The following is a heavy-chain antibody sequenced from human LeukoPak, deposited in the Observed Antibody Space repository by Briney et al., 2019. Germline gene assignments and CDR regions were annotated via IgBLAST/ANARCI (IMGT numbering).Heavy chain of an antibody. CDR3: TRDIVYLQLEY. D-gene: IGHD1-1*01. J-gene: IGHJ4*02. Sequence: PGGSLRLSCAASGFAFTNYWMVWVRQAPGKGLEWVASIGKDGSEKSYVDSVKGRFTISRDNARNSLYLQMSSLRVEDTAVYYCTRDIVYLQLEYWGQGALVTVSS. CDR1: GFAFTNYW. CDR2: IGKDGSEK. V-gene: IGHV3-7*01.